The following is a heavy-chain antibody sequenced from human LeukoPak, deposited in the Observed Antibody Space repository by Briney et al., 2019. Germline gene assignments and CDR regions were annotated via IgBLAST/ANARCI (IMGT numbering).Heavy chain of an antibody. D-gene: IGHD2-2*01. CDR3: ARPVVVPAAAKTYYYGMDV. J-gene: IGHJ6*02. V-gene: IGHV1-69*13. CDR2: IIPIFGTA. CDR1: GGTFSSYA. Sequence: SVKVSCKASGGTFSSYAISWVRQAPGQGLEWMGGIIPIFGTANYAQKFQGRVTITADESTSTAYMELSSLRSEDTAVYYCARPVVVPAAAKTYYYGMDVWGQGTTVTASS.